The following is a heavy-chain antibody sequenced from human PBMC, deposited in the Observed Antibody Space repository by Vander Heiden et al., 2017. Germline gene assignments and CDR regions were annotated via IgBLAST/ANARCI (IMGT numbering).Heavy chain of an antibody. J-gene: IGHJ5*02. CDR2: ISPSGRDI. V-gene: IGHV3-11*01. Sequence: GQLVESGGSLVKPGGSLRLSCAASGFTFSDYYMIWIRQTSGRGLEWVSHISPSGRDIYYADSVKGRFTISRDNVKNTMYLQMDSLRAEDTAVYYCARDGALYSSSTHAGSWGQGTQVTVSS. D-gene: IGHD6-19*01. CDR1: GFTFSDYY. CDR3: ARDGALYSSSTHAGS.